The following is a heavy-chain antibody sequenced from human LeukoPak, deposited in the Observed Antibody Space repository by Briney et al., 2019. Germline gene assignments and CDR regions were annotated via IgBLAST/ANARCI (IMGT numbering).Heavy chain of an antibody. J-gene: IGHJ4*02. CDR2: INHSGST. D-gene: IGHD7-27*01. CDR3: ARDWGSNWGIDY. CDR1: GESFDGYY. Sequence: SETLSLTCAVYGESFDGYYWSWIRQPPGKGLEWIGEINHSGSTNYNPSLKSRVTISVDTSKNQFSLKLSSVTAADTAVYYCARDWGSNWGIDYWGQGTLVTVSS. V-gene: IGHV4-34*01.